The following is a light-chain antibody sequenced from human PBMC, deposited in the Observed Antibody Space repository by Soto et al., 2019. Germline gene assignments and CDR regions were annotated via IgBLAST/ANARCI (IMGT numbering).Light chain of an antibody. V-gene: IGKV3-20*01. CDR3: QQSGSSRFT. J-gene: IGKJ3*01. CDR2: GAS. Sequence: EIVLTQSPGTLSLSPGERATLSCRASQSISSSYLAWYQQKPGQAPMLLVYGASSRATGIPDRFSGSGAGTDFTLTISRLEPEDFAVYYCQQSGSSRFTFGPGTKVYIK. CDR1: QSISSSY.